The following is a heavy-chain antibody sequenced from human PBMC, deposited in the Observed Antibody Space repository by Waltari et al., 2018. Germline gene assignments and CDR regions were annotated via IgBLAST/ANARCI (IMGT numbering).Heavy chain of an antibody. CDR2: IVGSGSST. J-gene: IGHJ4*02. CDR1: GFTFSTYG. D-gene: IGHD2-2*01. Sequence: EVQLLESGGTLVQSGGSLRPSCAASGFTFSTYGVGWVRRAPEEGLEWVSAIVGSGSSTFYADSVKGRFTISRDNSKNTLYLQMDSLRAEDTAVYYCVKGGCSSDSCLEYWGQGTLVTVSS. V-gene: IGHV3-23*01. CDR3: VKGGCSSDSCLEY.